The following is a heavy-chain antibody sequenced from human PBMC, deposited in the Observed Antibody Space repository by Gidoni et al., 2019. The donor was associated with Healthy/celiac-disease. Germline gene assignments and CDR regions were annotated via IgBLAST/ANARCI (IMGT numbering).Heavy chain of an antibody. V-gene: IGHV4-34*01. CDR2: INHSGST. Sequence: QVQLQQWGAGLLKPSETLSLTCAVYVGSFSGYYWSWIRQPPGKGLEWIGEINHSGSTNYNPSLKSRVTISGDTSKNQFSLKLSSVTAADTAVYYCARERGTRYCSGGSCYAEYFQHWGQGTLVTVSS. CDR3: ARERGTRYCSGGSCYAEYFQH. CDR1: VGSFSGYY. D-gene: IGHD2-15*01. J-gene: IGHJ1*01.